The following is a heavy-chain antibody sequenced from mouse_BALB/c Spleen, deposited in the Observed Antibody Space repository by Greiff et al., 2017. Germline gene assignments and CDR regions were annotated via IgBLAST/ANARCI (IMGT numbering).Heavy chain of an antibody. Sequence: QVQLKESGPGLVAPSQSLSITCTVSGFSLTSYGVHWVRQPPGKGLEWLGVIWAGGSTNYNSALMSRLSISKDNSKSQVFLKMNSLQTDDTAMYYCARVIYYDYDGFAYWGQGTLVTVSA. J-gene: IGHJ3*01. CDR2: IWAGGST. CDR3: ARVIYYDYDGFAY. D-gene: IGHD2-4*01. CDR1: GFSLTSYG. V-gene: IGHV2-9*02.